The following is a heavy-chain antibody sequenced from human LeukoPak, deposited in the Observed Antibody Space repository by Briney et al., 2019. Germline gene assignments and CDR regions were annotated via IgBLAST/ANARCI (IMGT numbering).Heavy chain of an antibody. CDR3: ARDQNCRGGSCYTY. CDR1: GYTFTDYY. Sequence: RASVKVSCTASGYTFTDYYIHWVRQAPGQGLEWMGWINPHSGGTNYAQKFQGRVTMTRDTSISTAYMELSRLRSDDTAVYYCARDQNCRGGSCYTYWGQGTLVTVSS. V-gene: IGHV1-2*02. J-gene: IGHJ4*02. D-gene: IGHD2-15*01. CDR2: INPHSGGT.